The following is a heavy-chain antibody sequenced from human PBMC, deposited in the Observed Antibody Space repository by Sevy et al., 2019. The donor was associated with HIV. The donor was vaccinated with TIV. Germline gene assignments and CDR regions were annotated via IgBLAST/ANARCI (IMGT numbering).Heavy chain of an antibody. CDR2: ISSSSSTI. D-gene: IGHD3-22*01. V-gene: IGHV3-48*01. Sequence: GGSLRLSCAASRFTFSSYSMNWVSQAPGKGLEWVSYISSSSSTIYYTGSVKGRFTITRDNAKNSLYLQMNRRRAEDTAGYYCARDPPGEYYYDSSGYYPSGMDVWGQGTTVTVSS. CDR3: ARDPPGEYYYDSSGYYPSGMDV. J-gene: IGHJ6*02. CDR1: RFTFSSYS.